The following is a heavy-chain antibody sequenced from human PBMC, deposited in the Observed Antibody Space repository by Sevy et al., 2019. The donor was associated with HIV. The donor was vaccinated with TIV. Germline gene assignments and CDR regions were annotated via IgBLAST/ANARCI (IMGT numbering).Heavy chain of an antibody. CDR3: AKDTPFFYYASGNYYFEGIFDH. CDR1: GFSFSSYA. V-gene: IGHV3-23*01. D-gene: IGHD3-10*01. CDR2: ITVSGSRT. J-gene: IGHJ4*02. Sequence: GGSLRLSCVASGFSFSSYAMAWVRQTPGKGLEWVSAITVSGSRTYYATSVKGRFTNSRDNSQNILNLQMDSLRVEDTASYYCAKDTPFFYYASGNYYFEGIFDHWGQGALVTVSS.